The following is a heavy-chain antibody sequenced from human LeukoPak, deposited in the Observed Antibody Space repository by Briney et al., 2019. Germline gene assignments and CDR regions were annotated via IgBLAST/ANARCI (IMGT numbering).Heavy chain of an antibody. CDR1: GDSVSSDSAA. Sequence: SQPLSLTCAISGDSVSSDSAAWSWIRQSPSRGLEWLGRTYYRSKWYNDYAISVKSRITINPDTSKNQFSLQLNSVTPEDTAVYYCARGVHAYYFDYWGQGTLVTVSS. CDR3: ARGVHAYYFDY. D-gene: IGHD3-10*01. J-gene: IGHJ4*02. V-gene: IGHV6-1*01. CDR2: TYYRSKWYN.